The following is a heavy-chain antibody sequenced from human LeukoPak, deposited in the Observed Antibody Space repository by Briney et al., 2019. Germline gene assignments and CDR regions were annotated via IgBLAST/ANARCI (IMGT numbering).Heavy chain of an antibody. CDR2: INPSGGST. J-gene: IGHJ5*02. CDR1: GYTFTGYY. CDR3: ASFSRFPRPLRNYYDSLNWFDP. Sequence: GASVKVSCKASGYTFTGYYMHWVRQAPGQGLEWMGLINPSGGSTRYAQKFQGRVTMTRDMSTSTVYMELSSLRSEDTAVYYCASFSRFPRPLRNYYDSLNWFDPWGQGTLVTVSS. V-gene: IGHV1-46*01. D-gene: IGHD3-22*01.